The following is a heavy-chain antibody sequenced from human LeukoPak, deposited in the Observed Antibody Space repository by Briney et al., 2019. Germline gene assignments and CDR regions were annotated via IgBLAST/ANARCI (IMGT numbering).Heavy chain of an antibody. D-gene: IGHD4-23*01. CDR2: IKQDGSEK. J-gene: IGHJ5*02. Sequence: GGSLRLSCAASGFTFSSYWMSWVRQAPGKGLEWVANIKQDGSEKYCVDSVKGRFTISRDNAKNSLYLQMNSLRAEDTAVYYCARDQGGGKFDPWGQGTLVTVSS. CDR3: ARDQGGGKFDP. V-gene: IGHV3-7*01. CDR1: GFTFSSYW.